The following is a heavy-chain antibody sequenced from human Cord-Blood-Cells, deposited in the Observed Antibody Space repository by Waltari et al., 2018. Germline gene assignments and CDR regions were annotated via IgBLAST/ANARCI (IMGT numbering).Heavy chain of an antibody. Sequence: QVQLQQWGAGRLKPSETLSLTCAAYGGSFSGYYWSWIRQPPGKGLEWIGEINHSGSTNYNPSLKSRVTISVDTSKNQFSLKLSSVTAADTAVYYCARGRSWDGAFDIWGQGTMVTDSS. J-gene: IGHJ3*02. D-gene: IGHD1-26*01. V-gene: IGHV4-34*01. CDR3: ARGRSWDGAFDI. CDR2: INHSGST. CDR1: GGSFSGYY.